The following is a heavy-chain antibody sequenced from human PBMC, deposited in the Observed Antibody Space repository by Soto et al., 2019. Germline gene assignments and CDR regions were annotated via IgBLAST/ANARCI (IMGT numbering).Heavy chain of an antibody. V-gene: IGHV4-39*05. CDR2: IDHSGST. J-gene: IGHJ6*02. D-gene: IGHD5-18*01. Sequence: EKAALTCAVWGDCRGRRISECAGIREPPGKGLEGIGSIDHSGSTYYNHSLRSRVTISVATAKNQFSLKLSSVTAADKAVYYCACIFSGGSGYGFYSYAMDVWGQGTTVT. CDR1: GDCRGRRISE. CDR3: ACIFSGGSGYGFYSYAMDV.